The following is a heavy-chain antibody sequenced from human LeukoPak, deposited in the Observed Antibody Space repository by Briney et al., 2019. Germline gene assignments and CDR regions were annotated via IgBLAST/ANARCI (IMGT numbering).Heavy chain of an antibody. CDR3: ARGDSGEPLDY. CDR2: INHSGST. J-gene: IGHJ4*02. V-gene: IGHV4-34*01. CDR1: GGSFSGYY. Sequence: TSETLSLTCAVYGGSFSGYYWSWIRQPPGKGLEWIGEINHSGSTNYNPSLKSRVTISVDTSKNQFSLKLSSVTAADTAVYYCARGDSGEPLDYWGQGTLVTVSS. D-gene: IGHD1-26*01.